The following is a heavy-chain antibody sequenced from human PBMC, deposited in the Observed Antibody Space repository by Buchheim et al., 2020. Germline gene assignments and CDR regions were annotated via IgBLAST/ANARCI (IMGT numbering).Heavy chain of an antibody. J-gene: IGHJ4*02. CDR2: FHYSGST. D-gene: IGHD2-15*01. V-gene: IGHV4-59*13. CDR1: GGSISTYY. CDR3: ARAPSGNRGYYCFDY. Sequence: QVQLQESGPGLVKPSETLSLTCIISGGSISTYYWSWVRQSPGKGLEWIGYFHYSGSTKNNPSLKSRVTMSVDTSKNLFSLNLSSMTAADTAVYYCARAPSGNRGYYCFDYWGQGAL.